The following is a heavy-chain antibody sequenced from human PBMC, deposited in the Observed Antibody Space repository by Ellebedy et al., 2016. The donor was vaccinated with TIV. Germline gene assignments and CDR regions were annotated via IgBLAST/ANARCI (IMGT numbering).Heavy chain of an antibody. V-gene: IGHV1-69*13. Sequence: ASVKVSCKASGGTFSSYAISWVRQAPGQGLEWMGGIIPIFGTANYAQKFQGRVTITADESTSTAYMDLSRLRSDDTAVYYCARDPPRTGDSYFDLWGRGTLVTVSS. CDR1: GGTFSSYA. CDR3: ARDPPRTGDSYFDL. D-gene: IGHD1-1*01. J-gene: IGHJ2*01. CDR2: IIPIFGTA.